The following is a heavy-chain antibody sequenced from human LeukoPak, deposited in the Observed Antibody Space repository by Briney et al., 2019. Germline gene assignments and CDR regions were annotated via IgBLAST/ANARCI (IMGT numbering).Heavy chain of an antibody. V-gene: IGHV4-59*01. CDR2: MYYSGST. Sequence: SETLSLTCTVSGDSISSDYWSWIRQPPGKGLEWIGDMYYSGSTSYNPSLKSRVTMSIDTSKNQFSLRLTSVTAADTAVYYCATIKRGNIYGYFDFWGQGILVTVSS. CDR1: GDSISSDY. J-gene: IGHJ4*02. D-gene: IGHD5-18*01. CDR3: ATIKRGNIYGYFDF.